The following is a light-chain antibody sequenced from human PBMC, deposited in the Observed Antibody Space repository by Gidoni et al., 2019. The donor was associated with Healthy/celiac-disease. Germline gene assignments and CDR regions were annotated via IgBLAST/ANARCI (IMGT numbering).Light chain of an antibody. CDR3: QQYYSTPEPT. Sequence: DIVMTQSPDSPAVSLGERATINCKSSQRVLYSSNNKNYLAWYQQKPGQPPKLLIYWASTRESGVPDRFSGSGSGADFTLTISSLQAEDVAVYYCQQYYSTPEPTCGGGTKVEIK. V-gene: IGKV4-1*01. CDR1: QRVLYSSNNKNY. J-gene: IGKJ4*01. CDR2: WAS.